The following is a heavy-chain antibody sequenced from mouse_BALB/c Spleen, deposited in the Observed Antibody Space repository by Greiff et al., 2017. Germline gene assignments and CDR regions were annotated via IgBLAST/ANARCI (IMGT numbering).Heavy chain of an antibody. CDR3: ARYDYDVRYFDV. J-gene: IGHJ1*01. D-gene: IGHD2-4*01. Sequence: EVQLQESGPGLVKPSQSLSLTCTVTGYSITSDYAWNWIRQFPGNKLEWMGYISYSGSTSYNPSLKSRISITRDTSKNQFFLQLNSVTTEDTATYYCARYDYDVRYFDVWGAGTTVTVSS. CDR1: GYSITSDYA. V-gene: IGHV3-2*02. CDR2: ISYSGST.